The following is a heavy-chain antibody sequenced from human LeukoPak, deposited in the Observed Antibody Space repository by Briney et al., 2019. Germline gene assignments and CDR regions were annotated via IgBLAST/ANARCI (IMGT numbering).Heavy chain of an antibody. J-gene: IGHJ5*02. Sequence: PSETLSLTCTVSGGSISSGDYYWSWIRQPPGKGLEWIGYIYYSGSTYYNPSLKSRVTISVDTSKNQFSLKLSSVTAADTAEYYCARVGGDYYDSSGYYPPIDPWGQGTLVTVSS. D-gene: IGHD3-22*01. V-gene: IGHV4-30-4*08. CDR2: IYYSGST. CDR3: ARVGGDYYDSSGYYPPIDP. CDR1: GGSISSGDYY.